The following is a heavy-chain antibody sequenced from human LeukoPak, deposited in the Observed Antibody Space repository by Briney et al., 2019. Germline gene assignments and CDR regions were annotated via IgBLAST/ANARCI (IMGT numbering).Heavy chain of an antibody. CDR3: ASALRDGYTTLDY. CDR2: IIPILGIA. CDR1: GGTFSSYA. J-gene: IGHJ4*02. Sequence: SVKVSCKASGGTFSSYAISWVRQAPGQGLEWMGRIIPILGIANYAQKFQGRVTITADKSTSTAYMELSSLRSEDTAVYYCASALRDGYTTLDYWGQGTLVTVSS. D-gene: IGHD5-24*01. V-gene: IGHV1-69*04.